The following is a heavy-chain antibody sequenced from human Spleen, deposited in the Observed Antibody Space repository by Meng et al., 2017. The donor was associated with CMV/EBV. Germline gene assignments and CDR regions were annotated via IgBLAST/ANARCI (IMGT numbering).Heavy chain of an antibody. J-gene: IGHJ6*02. V-gene: IGHV3-74*01. Sequence: GESLKISCAASGFTFSDFYMSWIRQAPGKGLAWVSRINSDGSSTSYADSVKGRFTISRDNAKNTLYLQMNSLRAEDTAVYYCARDATDYYYYGMDVWGQGTTVTVSS. D-gene: IGHD2-21*02. CDR1: GFTFSDFY. CDR3: ARDATDYYYYGMDV. CDR2: INSDGSST.